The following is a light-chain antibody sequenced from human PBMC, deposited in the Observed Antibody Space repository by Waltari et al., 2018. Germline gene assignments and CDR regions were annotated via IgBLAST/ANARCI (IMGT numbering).Light chain of an antibody. J-gene: IGLJ2*01. CDR1: SSNIGAPYD. CDR2: GNS. Sequence: QSVLTQPPSVSGAPGQRVTISCTGSSSNIGAPYDVHWYRQLPGTAPKLLIFGNSNPPSGVPDRFSCSKSGTSASLAITGLQAEDEADYYCQSYDSSLSGSDVVFGGGTKLTVL. V-gene: IGLV1-40*01. CDR3: QSYDSSLSGSDVV.